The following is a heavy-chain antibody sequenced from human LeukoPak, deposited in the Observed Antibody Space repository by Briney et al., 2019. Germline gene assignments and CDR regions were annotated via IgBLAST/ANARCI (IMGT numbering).Heavy chain of an antibody. Sequence: SETLSLTCAVSGYSISRGYYWALIRQPPGKGLEWIGTVYHTGSTYYNPSLKSRVTISVDTSKNQFSLKLSSVTAADTAVYYCARVGAHDFDYWGQGTLVTVSS. V-gene: IGHV4-38-2*01. CDR1: GYSISRGYY. CDR3: ARVGAHDFDY. D-gene: IGHD1-26*01. CDR2: VYHTGST. J-gene: IGHJ4*02.